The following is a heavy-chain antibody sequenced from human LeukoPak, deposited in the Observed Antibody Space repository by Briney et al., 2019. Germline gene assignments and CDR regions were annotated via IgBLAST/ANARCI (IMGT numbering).Heavy chain of an antibody. J-gene: IGHJ6*02. Sequence: PGGSLRLSCAASGFTFDDYARHWFRQAPGKGLEWVSGISWNSGSIGYADSVKGRFTISRDNAKNSLYLQMNSLRAEDTALYYCAVPSGMDVWGQGTTVTVSS. CDR3: AVPSGMDV. CDR2: ISWNSGSI. CDR1: GFTFDDYA. V-gene: IGHV3-9*01.